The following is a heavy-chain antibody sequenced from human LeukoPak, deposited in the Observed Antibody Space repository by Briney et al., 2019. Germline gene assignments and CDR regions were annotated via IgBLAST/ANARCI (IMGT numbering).Heavy chain of an antibody. CDR2: ISGSGGST. D-gene: IGHD3-22*01. J-gene: IGHJ4*02. V-gene: IGHV3-23*01. CDR1: GFTFSSYA. Sequence: GGSLRLSCAASGFTFSSYAMSWVRQAPGEGLEWVSAISGSGGSTYYADSVKGRFTISRDNSKNTLYLQMNSLRAEDTAVYYCAKDLYYYDSSGYSAFDYWGQGTLVTVSS. CDR3: AKDLYYYDSSGYSAFDY.